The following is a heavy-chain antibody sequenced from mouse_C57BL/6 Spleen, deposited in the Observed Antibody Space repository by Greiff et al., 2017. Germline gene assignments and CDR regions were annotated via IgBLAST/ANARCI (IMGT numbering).Heavy chain of an antibody. V-gene: IGHV2-5*01. D-gene: IGHD1-1*01. J-gene: IGHJ3*01. CDR1: GFSLTSYG. CDR2: IWRGGST. Sequence: VMLVESGPGLVQPSQSLSITCTVSGFSLTSYGVHWVRQSPGKGLEWLGVIWRGGSTDYNAAFMSRLSITKDNSKSQVFFKMNSLQADDTAIYYCAKNYGSSPAWFAYWGQGTLVTVSA. CDR3: AKNYGSSPAWFAY.